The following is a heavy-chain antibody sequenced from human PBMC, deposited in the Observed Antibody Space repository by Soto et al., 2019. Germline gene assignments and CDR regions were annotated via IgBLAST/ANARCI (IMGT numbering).Heavy chain of an antibody. CDR2: IYYSGST. J-gene: IGHJ4*02. CDR1: GGSISSGDYY. V-gene: IGHV4-30-4*01. Sequence: QVQLQESGPGLVKPSQTLSLTCTVSGGSISSGDYYWSWIRQPPGKGLEWIGYIYYSGSTYYNPSLKSRNTISLDTSKKQFSLKLSCVTAADTAVYYCARDRVVGDDFWSRRHQYYFDYWGQGTLVTVSS. CDR3: ARDRVVGDDFWSRRHQYYFDY. D-gene: IGHD3-3*01.